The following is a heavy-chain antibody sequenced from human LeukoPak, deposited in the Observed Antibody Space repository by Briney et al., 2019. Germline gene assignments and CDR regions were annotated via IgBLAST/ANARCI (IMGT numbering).Heavy chain of an antibody. CDR1: GGSISGHF. D-gene: IGHD1-26*01. J-gene: IGHJ4*02. CDR2: VDYSGNT. CDR3: TSAASGILDY. Sequence: SETLSLTCTVSGGSISGHFWSWLRQPPGKGLEWIGYVDYSGNTNYNPSLKSRVTISVDTAKNQFSLKLRSVTAADTAVYYCTSAASGILDYWGQGTLVTVSS. V-gene: IGHV4-59*11.